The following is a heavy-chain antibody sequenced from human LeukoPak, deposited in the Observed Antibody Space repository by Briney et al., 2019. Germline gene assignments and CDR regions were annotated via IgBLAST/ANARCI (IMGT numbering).Heavy chain of an antibody. CDR1: GGSISNYY. V-gene: IGHV4-59*01. J-gene: IGHJ4*02. CDR2: ILSRGST. D-gene: IGHD3-9*01. Sequence: PSETLSLTCTVSGGSISNYYWNWIRQSPGKGLEWIGYILSRGSTHHNPSLTSRVTISVDTSKNQFSLKLSSVTAADTAVYYCAREHRYYDILTGHSYYFDYWGQGTLVTVSS. CDR3: AREHRYYDILTGHSYYFDY.